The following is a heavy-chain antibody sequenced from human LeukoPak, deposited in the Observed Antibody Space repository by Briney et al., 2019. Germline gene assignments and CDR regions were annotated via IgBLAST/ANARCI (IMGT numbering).Heavy chain of an antibody. CDR1: GGSFSGYY. D-gene: IGHD3-10*01. CDR3: ARCIRYYGSGSYYRNLSPSYYFDY. Sequence: PSETLSLTCAVYGGSFSGYYWSWIRQPPGKGLEWIGKINHSGSTNYNPSLKSRVTISVDTSKNQFSLKLSSVTAADTAVYYCARCIRYYGSGSYYRNLSPSYYFDYWGQGTLVTVSS. CDR2: INHSGST. V-gene: IGHV4-34*01. J-gene: IGHJ4*02.